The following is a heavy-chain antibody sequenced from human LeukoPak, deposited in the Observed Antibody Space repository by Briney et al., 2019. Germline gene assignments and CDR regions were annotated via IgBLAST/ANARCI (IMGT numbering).Heavy chain of an antibody. CDR3: ARDGVTSSVVY. V-gene: IGHV3-7*01. CDR2: IKEDGSRK. CDR1: GFTFSSYA. D-gene: IGHD2-21*02. Sequence: PGGSLRLSCAASGFTFSSYAMSWVRQAPGKGLEWLANIKEDGSRKYHVDSVKGRFTISRDNAKKSLFLQMNSLRAEDTAVYYCARDGVTSSVVYWGQGTLVTVSS. J-gene: IGHJ4*02.